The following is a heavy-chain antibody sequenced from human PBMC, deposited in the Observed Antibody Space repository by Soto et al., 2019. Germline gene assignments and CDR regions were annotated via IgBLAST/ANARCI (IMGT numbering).Heavy chain of an antibody. J-gene: IGHJ4*02. V-gene: IGHV3-21*01. CDR3: ARWYDYIWGTQGYYFDY. CDR1: GSTFSSYS. CDR2: ISSSSSYI. D-gene: IGHD3-16*01. Sequence: GGSLRLSCAASGSTFSSYSMNWVRQAPGKGLEWVSSISSSSSYIYYADSVKGRFTISRDNAKNSLYLQMNSLRAEDTAVYYCARWYDYIWGTQGYYFDYWGQGTLVTVSS.